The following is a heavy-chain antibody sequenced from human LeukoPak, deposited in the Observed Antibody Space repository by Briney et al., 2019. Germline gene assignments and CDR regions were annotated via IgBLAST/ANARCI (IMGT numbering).Heavy chain of an antibody. V-gene: IGHV1-69*13. CDR2: IIPIFGTA. D-gene: IGHD3-10*01. J-gene: IGHJ6*03. CDR1: GVTFSSYA. CDR3: ARGLWFGELLTYYYYMDV. Sequence: SVKVSCKASGVTFSSYAISWVRQAPGQGLEWMGGIIPIFGTANYAQKFQGRVTITADDSTSTAYMELSSLRSEDTAVYYCARGLWFGELLTYYYYMDVWGKGTTVTVSS.